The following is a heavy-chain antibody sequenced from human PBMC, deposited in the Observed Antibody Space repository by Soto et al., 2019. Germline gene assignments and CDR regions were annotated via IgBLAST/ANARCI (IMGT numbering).Heavy chain of an antibody. J-gene: IGHJ6*02. CDR2: IFSSGTT. Sequence: SETLSLTCTVSGDSISSGNKYWSWIRQAPGKGLEWIAYIFSSGTTYYNPSLKSRLTMSLDTSQNQFSLRLASVTDADSAVYYCARVPSPFDYYYAMDVWGQGTTVTVSS. D-gene: IGHD3-16*01. CDR1: GDSISSGNKY. CDR3: ARVPSPFDYYYAMDV. V-gene: IGHV4-30-4*01.